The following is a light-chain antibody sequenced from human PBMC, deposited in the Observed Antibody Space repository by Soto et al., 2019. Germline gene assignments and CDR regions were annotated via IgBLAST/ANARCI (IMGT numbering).Light chain of an antibody. CDR1: QSVSSN. J-gene: IGKJ1*01. Sequence: EFVLTQSPGTLSLSPGERATLSCRASQSVSSNLAWYQQKPGQAPRLLIYGASTRATGIPARFSGSGSGTEFTLTISSLQSEDFAVYYCQQYNNWPPWTFGQGTKVEIK. CDR2: GAS. V-gene: IGKV3-15*01. CDR3: QQYNNWPPWT.